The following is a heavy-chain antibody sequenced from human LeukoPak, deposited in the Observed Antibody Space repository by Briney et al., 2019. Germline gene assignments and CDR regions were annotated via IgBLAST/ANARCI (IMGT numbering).Heavy chain of an antibody. CDR3: AKPRGVGPLFSVDY. V-gene: IGHV3-53*01. J-gene: IGHJ4*02. CDR2: IYSGGST. CDR1: GFTVSSNY. D-gene: IGHD3-10*01. Sequence: PGGSLRLSCAASGFTVSSNYMSWVRQAPGKGLEWVSVIYSGGSTYYADSVKGRFTISRDSSKNTLYLQMNSLRAEDTAVYYCAKPRGVGPLFSVDYWGQGTLVTVSS.